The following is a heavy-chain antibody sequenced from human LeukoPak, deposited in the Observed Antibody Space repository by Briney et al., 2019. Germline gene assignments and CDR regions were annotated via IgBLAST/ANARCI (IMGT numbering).Heavy chain of an antibody. V-gene: IGHV4-30-2*01. Sequence: SETLSLTCTVSGYAIISGGFSWNWIRQPPGKDLEWIGCIYDRGPAHYNPSLKSRVTISVDTSKNQFSLKLSSVTAADTAVYYCARDLPYLNYYYGMDVWGQGTTVTVSS. CDR2: IYDRGPA. J-gene: IGHJ6*02. CDR1: GYAIISGGFS. CDR3: ARDLPYLNYYYGMDV.